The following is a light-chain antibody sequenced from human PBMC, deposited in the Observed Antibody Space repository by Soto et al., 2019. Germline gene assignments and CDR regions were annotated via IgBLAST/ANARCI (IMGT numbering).Light chain of an antibody. CDR3: QQFDSVPCT. Sequence: IQMTQSPSSLSASVGDRVTITCQASQDITNYLIWYQQKPGKAPKLLIYDASSLGTGVSSRFSGSGSGTHITLTISSLQPEDIATYYCQQFDSVPCTFGQGTKLEMK. V-gene: IGKV1-33*01. J-gene: IGKJ2*02. CDR1: QDITNY. CDR2: DAS.